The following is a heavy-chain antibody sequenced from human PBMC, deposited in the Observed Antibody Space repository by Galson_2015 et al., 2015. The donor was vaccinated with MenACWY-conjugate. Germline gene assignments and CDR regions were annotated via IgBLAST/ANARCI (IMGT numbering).Heavy chain of an antibody. D-gene: IGHD6-19*01. CDR2: FDPEDGET. V-gene: IGHV1-24*01. CDR3: ATVRNAVAGTGVGTWFDP. J-gene: IGHJ5*02. Sequence: SVKVSCKVSGYTLTELSMHWVRQAPGKGLEWMGGFDPEDGETIYAQKFQGRVTMTEDTSTDTAYMELSSLRSEDTAVYYCATVRNAVAGTGVGTWFDPWGQGTLVTVSS. CDR1: GYTLTELS.